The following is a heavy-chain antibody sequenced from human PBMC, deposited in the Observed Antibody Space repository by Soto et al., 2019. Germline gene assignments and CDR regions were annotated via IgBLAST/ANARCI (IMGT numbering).Heavy chain of an antibody. D-gene: IGHD1-7*01. J-gene: IGHJ5*02. Sequence: SETLSLTCTVSGGSISSGGYYWSWIRQHPGKGLEWIGYIYYSGSTYYNPSLKSRVTISVDTSKNQFSLKLSSVTAADTAVYYCARAELELGFWFDPWGQGTLVTVSS. CDR1: GGSISSGGYY. CDR3: ARAELELGFWFDP. CDR2: IYYSGST. V-gene: IGHV4-31*03.